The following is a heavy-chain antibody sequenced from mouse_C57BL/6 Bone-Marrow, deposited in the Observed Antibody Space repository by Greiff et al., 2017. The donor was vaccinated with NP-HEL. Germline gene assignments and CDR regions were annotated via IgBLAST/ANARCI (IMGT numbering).Heavy chain of an antibody. Sequence: EVQRVESGGGLVKPGGSLKLSCAASGFTFSDYGMHWVRQAPEKGLEWVAYISSGSSTIYYVDTVKGRFTISRDNAKNTLFLQMTSLRSEDTAMYYCARRNYSNYVFFDYWGQGTTLTVSS. CDR1: GFTFSDYG. D-gene: IGHD2-5*01. CDR3: ARRNYSNYVFFDY. V-gene: IGHV5-17*01. J-gene: IGHJ2*01. CDR2: ISSGSSTI.